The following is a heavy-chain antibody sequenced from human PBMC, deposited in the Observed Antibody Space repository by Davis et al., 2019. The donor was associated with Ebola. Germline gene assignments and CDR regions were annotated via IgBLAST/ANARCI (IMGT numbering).Heavy chain of an antibody. CDR1: GGSFSGYY. J-gene: IGHJ6*02. CDR2: INHSGST. Sequence: SETLSLTCAVSGGSFSGYYWSWIRQPPGKGLEWIGEINHSGSTNYNPPLKSRVTISVDTSKNQFSLKLSSVTAADTAVYYCARPILHGMDVWGQGTTVTVSS. CDR3: ARPILHGMDV. V-gene: IGHV4-34*01.